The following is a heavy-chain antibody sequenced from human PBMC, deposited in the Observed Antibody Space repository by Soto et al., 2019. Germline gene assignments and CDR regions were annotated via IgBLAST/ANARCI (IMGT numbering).Heavy chain of an antibody. CDR3: AKLITLIVVPNSFGMDV. J-gene: IGHJ6*02. Sequence: GGSLRLSCAASGFTFSSYAMSWVRQAPGKGLEWVSAISGSGGSTYYADSVKGRFTISRDNSKNTLYLQMNSLRAEDTAVYYCAKLITLIVVPNSFGMDVWGQGSTVTVSS. D-gene: IGHD3-22*01. CDR2: ISGSGGST. CDR1: GFTFSSYA. V-gene: IGHV3-23*01.